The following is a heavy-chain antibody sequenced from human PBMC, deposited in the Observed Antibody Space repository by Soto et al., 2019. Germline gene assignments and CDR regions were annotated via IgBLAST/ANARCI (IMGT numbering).Heavy chain of an antibody. Sequence: GESLKISCKGSGYSFTSYWISWVRQMPGKGLEWMGRIDPSDSYTNYSPSFQGHVTISADKSISTAYLQWSSLKASDTAMYYCARSPDGSGSYGGPKTVNWFDPWGQGTLVTVSS. CDR2: IDPSDSYT. CDR1: GYSFTSYW. J-gene: IGHJ5*02. V-gene: IGHV5-10-1*01. D-gene: IGHD3-10*01. CDR3: ARSPDGSGSYGGPKTVNWFDP.